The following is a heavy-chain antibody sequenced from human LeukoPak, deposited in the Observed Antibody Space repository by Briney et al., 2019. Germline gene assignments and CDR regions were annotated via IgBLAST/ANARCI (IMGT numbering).Heavy chain of an antibody. CDR3: ARDRGNSYEIYFDY. CDR2: ISSSGSTI. D-gene: IGHD5-18*01. V-gene: IGHV3-48*03. Sequence: GGSLRLSCAASGFTFSSYEMNWVRQAPGKGLEWVSYISSSGSTIYYADSVKGRFTISRDNAKNSLYLQMNSLRAEDTAVYYCARDRGNSYEIYFDYWGQGTLVTVSS. J-gene: IGHJ4*02. CDR1: GFTFSSYE.